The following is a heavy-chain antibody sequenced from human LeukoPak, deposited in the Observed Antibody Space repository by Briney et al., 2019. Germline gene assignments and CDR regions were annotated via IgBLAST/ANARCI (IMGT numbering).Heavy chain of an antibody. V-gene: IGHV3-33*01. CDR2: IWYDGSNK. J-gene: IGHJ6*02. D-gene: IGHD3-10*01. CDR3: ARDPDYYGSGYGMDV. CDR1: GFTFSSYG. Sequence: PGRSLRLSCAASGFTFSSYGMHWVRQAPGKGLEWVAVIWYDGSNKYYADSVKGRFTISRDNSKNTLYLQMNSLRAEDTAVYYCARDPDYYGSGYGMDVWGQGTTVTVSS.